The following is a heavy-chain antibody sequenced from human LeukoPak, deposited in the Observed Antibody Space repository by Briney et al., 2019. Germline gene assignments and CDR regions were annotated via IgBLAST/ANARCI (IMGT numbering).Heavy chain of an antibody. Sequence: GRSLRLSCAASGFTFSSYGMHWVRQAPGKGLEWVAVISYDGSNKYYADSVKGRFTISRDNSKNTLYLQMNSLRAEDTAVYYCAKLGPVHSGFDPWGQGTLVTVSS. CDR2: ISYDGSNK. CDR3: AKLGPVHSGFDP. J-gene: IGHJ5*02. D-gene: IGHD2-15*01. V-gene: IGHV3-30*18. CDR1: GFTFSSYG.